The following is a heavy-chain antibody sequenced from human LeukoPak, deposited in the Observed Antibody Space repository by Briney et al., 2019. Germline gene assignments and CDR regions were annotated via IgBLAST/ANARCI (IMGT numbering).Heavy chain of an antibody. CDR3: VRSPTYYNMDV. CDR2: ISYDGTNK. Sequence: GESLRLSCAASGFTFSNYVIHWVRQAPGKGLEWLAVISYDGTNKYYADTVKGRLTISRDHSQSTVDLQMNTLRGADTAVYYCVRSPTYYNMDVWGKGTTVTVSS. J-gene: IGHJ6*03. V-gene: IGHV3-30*03. CDR1: GFTFSNYV.